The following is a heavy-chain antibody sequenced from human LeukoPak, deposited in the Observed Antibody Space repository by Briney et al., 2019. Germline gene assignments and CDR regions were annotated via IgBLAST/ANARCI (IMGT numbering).Heavy chain of an antibody. V-gene: IGHV1-2*02. J-gene: IGHJ5*02. D-gene: IGHD2-2*01. CDR2: INPNSGGT. Sequence: ASVKVSCKASGYTFTGYYRHWVRQAPGQGLEWMGWINPNSGGTNYAQKFQGRVTMTRDTSISTAYMELSRLRSDDTAVYYCARGHCSSTSCYSGKNWFDPWGQGTLVTVSS. CDR1: GYTFTGYY. CDR3: ARGHCSSTSCYSGKNWFDP.